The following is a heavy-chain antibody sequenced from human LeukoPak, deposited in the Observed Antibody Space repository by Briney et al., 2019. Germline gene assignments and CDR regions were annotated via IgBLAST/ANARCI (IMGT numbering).Heavy chain of an antibody. CDR1: GFTFSSYS. J-gene: IGHJ6*03. Sequence: GGSLRLSCAASGFTFSSYSMNWVRQAPGKGLEWVSSISSSSSYIYYADSVKGRFTISRDNAKNSLYLQMNSLRAEDTALYYCARDQVEADSSGWNDYYYYYMDVWGKGTTVTVSS. CDR2: ISSSSSYI. D-gene: IGHD6-19*01. CDR3: ARDQVEADSSGWNDYYYYYMDV. V-gene: IGHV3-21*04.